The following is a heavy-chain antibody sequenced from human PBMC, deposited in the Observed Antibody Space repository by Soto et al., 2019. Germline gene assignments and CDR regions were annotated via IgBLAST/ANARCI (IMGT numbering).Heavy chain of an antibody. J-gene: IGHJ5*02. CDR1: GFTISTYA. V-gene: IGHV3-23*01. CDR2: VTGSGSQI. Sequence: GGSLRLSCAASGFTISTYAMTWVGQAPGKGLECVSGVTGSGSQIYYEDSVKGRFTISKDNSKNTLYLQMSSLREEDTALYYCAKDAVYRDGLWLMDSWGQGTLVTVSS. CDR3: AKDAVYRDGLWLMDS. D-gene: IGHD2-21*01.